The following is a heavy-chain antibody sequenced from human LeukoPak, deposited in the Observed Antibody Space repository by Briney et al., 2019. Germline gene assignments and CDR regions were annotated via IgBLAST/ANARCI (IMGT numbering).Heavy chain of an antibody. V-gene: IGHV3-15*01. CDR3: TTEVDGYYFDY. CDR2: IRSKTDGGTT. CDR1: GFSFSNAW. D-gene: IGHD2-2*03. J-gene: IGHJ4*02. Sequence: PGGSLRLSCAASGFSFSNAWMSWVRQAPGKGLEWVGRIRSKTDGGTTDYAAPVKGRFTISRDDSKNTLDLQMNSLKTEDTAVYYCTTEVDGYYFDYWGQGTLVTVSS.